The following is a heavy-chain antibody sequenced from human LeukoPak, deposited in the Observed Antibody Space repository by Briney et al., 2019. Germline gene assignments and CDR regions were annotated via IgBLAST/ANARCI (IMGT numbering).Heavy chain of an antibody. Sequence: SETLSLTCTVSGVSISSSNSYWGWIRQPPGKGLEWIGSIYYSGSTYYNPSLKSRVTISVDTSKNQFSLKLSSVTAADTAVYYCARDRSVAGYYYYMDVWGKGTTVTVSS. CDR2: IYYSGST. D-gene: IGHD6-19*01. J-gene: IGHJ6*03. V-gene: IGHV4-39*07. CDR3: ARDRSVAGYYYYMDV. CDR1: GVSISSSNSY.